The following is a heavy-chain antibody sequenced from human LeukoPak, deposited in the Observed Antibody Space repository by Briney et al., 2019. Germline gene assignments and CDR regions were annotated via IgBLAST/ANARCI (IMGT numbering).Heavy chain of an antibody. D-gene: IGHD3-22*01. Sequence: SETLSLTCTVSGYSISSGYYWGWIRQPPGKGLEWIGSIYHSGSTYYNPSLKSRVTISVDTSKNQSSLKLSSVTAADTAVYYCARDYDSSGLDYWGQGTLVTVSS. V-gene: IGHV4-38-2*02. CDR2: IYHSGST. J-gene: IGHJ4*02. CDR1: GYSISSGYY. CDR3: ARDYDSSGLDY.